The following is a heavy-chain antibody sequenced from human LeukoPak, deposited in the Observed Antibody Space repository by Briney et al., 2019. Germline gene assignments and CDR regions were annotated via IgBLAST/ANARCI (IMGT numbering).Heavy chain of an antibody. D-gene: IGHD6-19*01. Sequence: PSETLSLTCAVYGGSFSGYYWSWIRQPRGKGLEWIGEINHSGSTNYNPSLKSRVTISVDTSKNQFSLKLSSMTAADTAVYYCARHVVAVAAMDYWGQGTLVTVSS. CDR3: ARHVVAVAAMDY. CDR1: GGSFSGYY. CDR2: INHSGST. V-gene: IGHV4-34*01. J-gene: IGHJ4*02.